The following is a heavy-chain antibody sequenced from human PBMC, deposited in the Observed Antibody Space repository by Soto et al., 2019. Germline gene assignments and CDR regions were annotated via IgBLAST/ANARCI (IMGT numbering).Heavy chain of an antibody. V-gene: IGHV3-53*01. Sequence: GGSLRLSCAASGFNFINSYMSWVRQAPGKGLEWVSVIYSGGSTFYADSVKGRSTISRDNSNSKVSLEMNNLRAEDTAVYYCARDFTGYFDYWGQGALVTVSS. CDR1: GFNFINSY. J-gene: IGHJ4*02. CDR2: IYSGGST. CDR3: ARDFTGYFDY.